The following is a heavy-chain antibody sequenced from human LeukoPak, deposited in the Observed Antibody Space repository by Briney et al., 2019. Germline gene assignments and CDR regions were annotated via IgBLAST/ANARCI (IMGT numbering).Heavy chain of an antibody. D-gene: IGHD3-10*01. CDR3: AAPSYYGSGSSS. Sequence: SVKVSCKASGFTFTSSAMQWVRQARGQRLEWIGWIVVGSGKTNYAQKFQERVTITRDMSTSTAYMELSSLRSEDTAVYYCAAPSYYGSGSSSWGQGTMVTVSS. V-gene: IGHV1-58*02. J-gene: IGHJ3*01. CDR1: GFTFTSSA. CDR2: IVVGSGKT.